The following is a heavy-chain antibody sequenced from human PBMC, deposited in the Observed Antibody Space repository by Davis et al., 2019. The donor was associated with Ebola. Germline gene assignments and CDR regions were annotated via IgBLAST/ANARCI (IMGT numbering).Heavy chain of an antibody. Sequence: PSETLSLTCAVYGASGTDYYWAWIRQPPGKGLEWIGYIYYSGNTNYNPSLKSRVTISIDTSRNQFSLKLTSVTAADTAVYYCASPHQIRGKDYFDLWGQGTLVTVSS. CDR1: GASGTDYY. J-gene: IGHJ4*02. CDR2: IYYSGNT. CDR3: ASPHQIRGKDYFDL. V-gene: IGHV4-59*02. D-gene: IGHD2-2*01.